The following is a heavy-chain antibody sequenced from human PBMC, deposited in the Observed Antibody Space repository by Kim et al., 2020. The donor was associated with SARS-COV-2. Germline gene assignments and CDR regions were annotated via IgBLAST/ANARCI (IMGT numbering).Heavy chain of an antibody. CDR1: GYSFTSYW. CDR2: IYPGDSDT. J-gene: IGHJ4*02. Sequence: GESLKISCKGSGYSFTSYWIGWVRQMPGKGLEWMGIIYPGDSDTRYSPSFQGQVTISADKSISTAYLQWSSLKASDTAMYYCARLAYGPDYGGNVDYWGQGTLVTVSS. V-gene: IGHV5-51*01. D-gene: IGHD4-17*01. CDR3: ARLAYGPDYGGNVDY.